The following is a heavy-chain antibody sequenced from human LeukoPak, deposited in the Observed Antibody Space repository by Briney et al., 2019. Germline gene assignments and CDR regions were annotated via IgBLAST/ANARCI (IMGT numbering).Heavy chain of an antibody. CDR1: GYTFTSYG. V-gene: IGHV1-18*01. Sequence: GASVKVSCKASGYTFTSYGISWVGQAPGQGLEWMGWISAYNGNTNYAQKLQRRVTMTTDTSTSTAYMELRSLRSDDTAVYYCARDLGVLVGATFYDYWGQGTLVTVSS. J-gene: IGHJ4*02. CDR3: ARDLGVLVGATFYDY. D-gene: IGHD1-26*01. CDR2: ISAYNGNT.